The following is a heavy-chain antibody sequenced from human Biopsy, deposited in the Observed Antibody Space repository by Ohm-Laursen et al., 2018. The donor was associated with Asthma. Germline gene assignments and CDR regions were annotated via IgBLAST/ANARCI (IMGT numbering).Heavy chain of an antibody. Sequence: SETLSLTCTVYGGYLTGHYWNWIRQPPGKGLEWIGEIDQSGYTNYNPSLKRRVTISADTSKNQFHLNLSSVTAADTAVYFCARAAITGIRGWFDPWGQGTQVTVSS. CDR2: IDQSGYT. CDR1: GGYLTGHY. CDR3: ARAAITGIRGWFDP. V-gene: IGHV4-34*01. D-gene: IGHD1-20*01. J-gene: IGHJ5*02.